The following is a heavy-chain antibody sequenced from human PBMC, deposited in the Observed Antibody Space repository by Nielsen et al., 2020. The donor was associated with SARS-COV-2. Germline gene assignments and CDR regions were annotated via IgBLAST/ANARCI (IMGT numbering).Heavy chain of an antibody. CDR3: ASARAVAGAYYYYMDV. D-gene: IGHD6-19*01. Sequence: LRQAPGQGLEWMGGIIPIFGTANYAQKFQGRVTITADESTSTAYMELSSLRSEDTAVYYCASARAVAGAYYYYMDVWGKGTTVTVSS. CDR2: IIPIFGTA. J-gene: IGHJ6*03. V-gene: IGHV1-69*01.